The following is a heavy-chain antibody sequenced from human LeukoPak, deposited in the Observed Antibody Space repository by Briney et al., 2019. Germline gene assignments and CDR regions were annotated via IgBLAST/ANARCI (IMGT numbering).Heavy chain of an antibody. J-gene: IGHJ4*02. CDR3: ARVHHSSSWGTDDC. D-gene: IGHD6-13*01. V-gene: IGHV3-7*01. CDR1: GVTFSTYW. Sequence: GGSLRLSCAAHGVTFSTYWMTSVRQAPGKGLGWVANIKEDVSEKYYVDSVRGRFTISRDNTKYSLYMYTYTLRDEDTAVYYCARVHHSSSWGTDDCWGQGTLVTVSS. CDR2: IKEDVSEK.